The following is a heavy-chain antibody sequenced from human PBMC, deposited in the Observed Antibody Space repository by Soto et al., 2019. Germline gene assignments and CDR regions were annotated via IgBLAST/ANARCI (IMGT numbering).Heavy chain of an antibody. J-gene: IGHJ4*02. CDR1: GYTFTTYA. D-gene: IGHD6-19*01. V-gene: IGHV1-3*01. CDR3: ARSCSGCLSTDY. Sequence: ASVKVSCKASGYTFTTYAIHWVRQAPGQRLEWMGWINAGNGDTKYSQKFQGRVTITRDTSASTAYMELSSLRSEDTAVYYCARSCSGCLSTDYWGQGTLVTVPS. CDR2: INAGNGDT.